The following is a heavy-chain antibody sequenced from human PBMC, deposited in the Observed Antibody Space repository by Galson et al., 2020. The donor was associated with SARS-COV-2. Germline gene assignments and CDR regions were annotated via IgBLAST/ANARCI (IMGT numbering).Heavy chain of an antibody. CDR2: INPNSGGT. Sequence: ASVKVSCKASGYTFTGYYMHWVRQAPGQGLEWMGWINPNSGGTNYAQKFQGRVTMTRDTSISTAYMELSRLRSDDTAVYYCARDTEMAVVMGIFDYWGQGTLVTVSS. CDR1: GYTFTGYY. V-gene: IGHV1-2*02. J-gene: IGHJ4*02. CDR3: ARDTEMAVVMGIFDY. D-gene: IGHD2-21*01.